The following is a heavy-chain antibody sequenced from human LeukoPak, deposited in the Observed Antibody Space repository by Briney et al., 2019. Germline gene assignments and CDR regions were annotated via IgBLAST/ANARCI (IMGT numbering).Heavy chain of an antibody. J-gene: IGHJ4*02. CDR3: ARVGDSSSWFYYFDY. V-gene: IGHV4-59*11. CDR1: GGSISSHY. CDR2: IYYSGST. Sequence: SETLSLTCTVSGGSISSHYWSWIRQPPGKGLEWIGYIYYSGSTNYNPSLKSRVTISIDTSKNQFSLKLSSVTAADTAVYYRARVGDSSSWFYYFDYWGQGTLVNVSS. D-gene: IGHD6-13*01.